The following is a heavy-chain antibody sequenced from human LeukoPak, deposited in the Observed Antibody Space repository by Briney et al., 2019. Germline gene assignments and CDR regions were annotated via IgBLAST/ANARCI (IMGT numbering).Heavy chain of an antibody. CDR1: GFTFTTYW. Sequence: GGSLRLSCAASGFTFTTYWMTGVRQGPGKGLEWVANINKDGSELYYVDSVKGRSTISRDNAKNSLYLQMNSLRAEDTAVYYCARHVFQYFDPWGQGTLVTVSS. V-gene: IGHV3-7*04. D-gene: IGHD2-2*01. CDR2: INKDGSEL. J-gene: IGHJ5*02. CDR3: ARHVFQYFDP.